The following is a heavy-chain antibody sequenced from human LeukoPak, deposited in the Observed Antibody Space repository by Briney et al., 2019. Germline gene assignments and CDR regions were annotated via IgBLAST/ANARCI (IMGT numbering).Heavy chain of an antibody. CDR1: GFTFNDYG. J-gene: IGHJ4*02. D-gene: IGHD3-22*01. Sequence: GGSLRLSCAASGFTFNDYGMSWVRQGPGKGPEWVSGINWNGGTTGYADSVRGRFTISRDNAKNSLYLQMNSLRAEDTALYYCARDKHYYDSSNYVWGQGTLVTVSS. CDR2: INWNGGTT. V-gene: IGHV3-20*04. CDR3: ARDKHYYDSSNYV.